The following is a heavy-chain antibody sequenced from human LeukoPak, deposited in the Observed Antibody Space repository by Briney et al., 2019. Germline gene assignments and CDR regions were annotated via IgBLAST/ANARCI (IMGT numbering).Heavy chain of an antibody. J-gene: IGHJ5*02. Sequence: SETLSLTCAVYGGSFSGYYWSWIRQPPGKGLEWIGEVNHSGSTNYNPSLKSRVTISVDTYKNQISLKLSSVTAANTAVYYCARVTASYNWFDPWGQGTLVTVSS. CDR3: ARVTASYNWFDP. CDR1: GGSFSGYY. CDR2: VNHSGST. V-gene: IGHV4-34*01. D-gene: IGHD2-21*02.